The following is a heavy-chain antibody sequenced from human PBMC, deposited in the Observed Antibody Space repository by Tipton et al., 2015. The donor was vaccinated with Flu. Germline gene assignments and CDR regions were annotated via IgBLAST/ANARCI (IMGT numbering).Heavy chain of an antibody. J-gene: IGHJ4*02. CDR2: ISGSGGST. CDR1: GGSISSYY. D-gene: IGHD3-10*01. Sequence: LSLTCTVSGGSISSYYWSWIRQPPGKGLEWVSAISGSGGSTYYADSVKGRFTISRDNSKNTLYLQMNSLRAEDTAVYYCAKDLLVTMVRSYFDYWGQGTLVTVSS. CDR3: AKDLLVTMVRSYFDY. V-gene: IGHV3-23*01.